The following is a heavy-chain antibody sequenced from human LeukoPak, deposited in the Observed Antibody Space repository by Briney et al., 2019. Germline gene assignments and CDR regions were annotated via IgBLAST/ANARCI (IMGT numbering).Heavy chain of an antibody. J-gene: IGHJ4*02. Sequence: GESLKISCKGSGYSVTSYWIGWVRQMPGKGLEWMGIIYPGDSDTRYSPSFKGQVTLSADKSISTAYLQWSSPEASDTAMYYCARHEVGALCDYWGQGTLVTVFS. V-gene: IGHV5-51*01. CDR2: IYPGDSDT. CDR1: GYSVTSYW. D-gene: IGHD1-26*01. CDR3: ARHEVGALCDY.